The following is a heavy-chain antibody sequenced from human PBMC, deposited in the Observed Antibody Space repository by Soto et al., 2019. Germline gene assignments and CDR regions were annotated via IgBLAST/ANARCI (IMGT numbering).Heavy chain of an antibody. Sequence: EVQLLESGGDLAQPGGSLRLSCAASGFTFSNYAMSWVRQAPGKGLEWVSGINNNGGITHYADSVKGRFTISRDNSKNTLYRQINSLRAEDTAVYYCAQAHTSGWSSYYYYGLDVWGQGTTVTVSS. CDR3: AQAHTSGWSSYYYYGLDV. V-gene: IGHV3-23*01. CDR2: INNNGGIT. D-gene: IGHD6-19*01. J-gene: IGHJ6*02. CDR1: GFTFSNYA.